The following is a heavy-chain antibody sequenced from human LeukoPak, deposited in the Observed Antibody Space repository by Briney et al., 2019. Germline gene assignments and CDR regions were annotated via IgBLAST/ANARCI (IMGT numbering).Heavy chain of an antibody. CDR3: AKTMVRGEKDY. V-gene: IGHV1-2*06. Sequence: ASVKVSCMASGYTFTDYYMHWVRQAPGQGLEWMGRINPNSGGTNYAQKFQGRVTMTRDTSISTAYMELSRLRSDDTAVYYCAKTMVRGEKDYWGQGTLVTVSS. J-gene: IGHJ4*02. CDR1: GYTFTDYY. CDR2: INPNSGGT. D-gene: IGHD3-10*01.